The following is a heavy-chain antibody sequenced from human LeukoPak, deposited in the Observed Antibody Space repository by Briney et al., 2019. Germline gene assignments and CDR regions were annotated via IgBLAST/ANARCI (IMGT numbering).Heavy chain of an antibody. CDR3: ARVGRVGATLDFQH. CDR1: GYTLTELS. Sequence: GASVKVSCTVSGYTLTELSMHWVRQAPGKGLEWMGGFDPEDGETIYAQKFQGRVTITTDESTSTAYMELSSLRSEDTAVYYCARVGRVGATLDFQHWGQGTLVTVSS. V-gene: IGHV1-24*01. J-gene: IGHJ1*01. D-gene: IGHD1-26*01. CDR2: FDPEDGET.